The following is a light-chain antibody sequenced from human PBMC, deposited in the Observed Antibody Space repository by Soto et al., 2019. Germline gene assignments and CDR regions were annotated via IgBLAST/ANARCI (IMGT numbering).Light chain of an antibody. Sequence: QSAVTQPASVSGSPGQSITISCTGTSSDVGAYASVSWFQQHPGKAPKLIIYEVTYRPSGVSIRFSASKSGNTASLTISGLQAEDEADYYCNSYTRANTLVFGTGTKVTV. J-gene: IGLJ1*01. CDR1: SSDVGAYAS. CDR3: NSYTRANTLV. CDR2: EVT. V-gene: IGLV2-14*01.